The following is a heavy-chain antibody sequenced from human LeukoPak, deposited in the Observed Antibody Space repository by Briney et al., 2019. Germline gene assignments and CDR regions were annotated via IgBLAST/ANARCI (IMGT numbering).Heavy chain of an antibody. CDR1: GFTFSSYE. J-gene: IGHJ4*02. Sequence: GGSLRLSCAASGFTFSSYEMNWVRQAPGKGLEWVSLIYSRGDTKYADSVKGRFTISRDNSKNTLYLQMNSLRAEDTAVYYCARALLNPRGEYYFDYWGQGTLVTVSS. CDR3: ARALLNPRGEYYFDY. D-gene: IGHD3-10*01. V-gene: IGHV3-66*01. CDR2: IYSRGDT.